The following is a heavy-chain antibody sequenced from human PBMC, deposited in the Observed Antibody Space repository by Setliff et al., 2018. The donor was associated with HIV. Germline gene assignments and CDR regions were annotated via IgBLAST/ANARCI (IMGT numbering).Heavy chain of an antibody. CDR2: IKQDGSEK. Sequence: PGGSLRLSCVASGFTLSRCWMSWVRQAPGKGLEWVGNIKQDGSEKNYVDSVMGRFTISRDNAKNTLYLQMNSLTADDTAMYYCACPKEGYSGSGGAFQIWGQGTMVTVS. CDR1: GFTLSRCW. V-gene: IGHV3-7*01. CDR3: ACPKEGYSGSGGAFQI. D-gene: IGHD3-10*01. J-gene: IGHJ3*02.